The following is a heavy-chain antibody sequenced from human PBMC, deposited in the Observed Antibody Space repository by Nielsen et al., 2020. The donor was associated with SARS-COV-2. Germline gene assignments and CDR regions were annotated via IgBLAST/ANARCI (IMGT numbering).Heavy chain of an antibody. Sequence: GESLKISCAASGFTFSSYTMNWVRQAAGKGLEWVSSISSSGGHTYYADSVSGRFTISRDNARNSLYLQMNRLSGEDTAVYYCARGTFQWLDAAFDIWGQGTMVTVSS. D-gene: IGHD6-19*01. J-gene: IGHJ3*02. CDR1: GFTFSSYT. V-gene: IGHV3-21*01. CDR3: ARGTFQWLDAAFDI. CDR2: ISSSGGHT.